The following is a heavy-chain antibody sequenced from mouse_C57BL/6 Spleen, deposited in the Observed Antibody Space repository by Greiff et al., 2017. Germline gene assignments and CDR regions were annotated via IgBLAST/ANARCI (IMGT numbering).Heavy chain of an antibody. CDR3: TGGSWFAY. CDR1: GFNFKDDY. Sequence: VQLKQSGAELVRPGASVKLFCTASGFNFKDDYMHWVKQRPEQGLEWIGWIDPANGDTEYASKFQGKATITTGTSSNAACLQLSSLTSGDTAVYYCTGGSWFAYWGQGTLVTVSA. CDR2: IDPANGDT. J-gene: IGHJ3*01. V-gene: IGHV14-4*01.